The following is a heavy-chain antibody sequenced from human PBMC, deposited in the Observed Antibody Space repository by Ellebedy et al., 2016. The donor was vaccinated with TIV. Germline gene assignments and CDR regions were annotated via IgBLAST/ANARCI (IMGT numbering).Heavy chain of an antibody. CDR1: GGSFSGYY. CDR2: INHSGST. Sequence: MPSETLSLTCAVYGGSFSGYYWSWIRQPPGKGLEWIGEINHSGSTNYNPSLKSRVTVSVDTSKNQFSLKLSSVTAADTAVYYCARDRRQYQLLLGWFDPWGQGTLVTVSS. D-gene: IGHD2-2*01. J-gene: IGHJ5*02. CDR3: ARDRRQYQLLLGWFDP. V-gene: IGHV4-34*01.